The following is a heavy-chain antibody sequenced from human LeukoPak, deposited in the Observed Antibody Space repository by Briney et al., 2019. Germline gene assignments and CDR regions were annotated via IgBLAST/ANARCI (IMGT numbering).Heavy chain of an antibody. J-gene: IGHJ6*02. D-gene: IGHD2-15*01. CDR1: GFTFSNAW. CDR2: ITSDGSSA. V-gene: IGHV3-74*01. CDR3: ARGFPYCSAGSCYYGLDV. Sequence: GGSLRLSCAASGFTFSNAWMNWVRQAPGKGLVWVSRITSDGSSARYADSVKGRFTISRDNAKNTLYLQLNSLRAEDTAVYYCARGFPYCSAGSCYYGLDVWGQGTTVTVSS.